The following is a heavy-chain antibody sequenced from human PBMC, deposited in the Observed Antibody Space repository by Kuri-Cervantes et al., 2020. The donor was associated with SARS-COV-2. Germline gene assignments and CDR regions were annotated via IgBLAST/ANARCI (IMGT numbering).Heavy chain of an antibody. CDR3: TRGGYTSALSRQNWFDP. CDR2: VKQVGSET. D-gene: IGHD6-19*01. Sequence: LSLTCAASGFTVNYYWMTWVRQAPGGGLEWVANVKQVGSETYYVESVKGRFTISRDNAKNSLYLQMNSLRDADTAVYYCTRGGYTSALSRQNWFDPWGQGTLVTVSS. J-gene: IGHJ5*02. V-gene: IGHV3-7*03. CDR1: GFTVNYYW.